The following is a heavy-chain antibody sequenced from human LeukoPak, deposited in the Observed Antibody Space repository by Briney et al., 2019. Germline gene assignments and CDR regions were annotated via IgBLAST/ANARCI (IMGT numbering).Heavy chain of an antibody. Sequence: PGGSLRLSCAASGFTFNAHWMNWVRQAPGKGLEWLANINPDGSNSSYVDSVKGRFTISRDNAKNSVYLQISSLRAEDTAVYYCSERSGFNSIYWGQGTLVTVSS. CDR3: SERSGFNSIY. J-gene: IGHJ4*02. CDR2: INPDGSNS. V-gene: IGHV3-7*01. D-gene: IGHD4-11*01. CDR1: GFTFNAHW.